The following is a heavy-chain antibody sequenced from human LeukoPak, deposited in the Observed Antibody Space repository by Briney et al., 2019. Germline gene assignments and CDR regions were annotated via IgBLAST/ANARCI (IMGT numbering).Heavy chain of an antibody. V-gene: IGHV3-48*03. J-gene: IGHJ5*02. CDR2: ISSRGSSI. CDR3: ASQYYYDNSAYYTSDWFDP. CDR1: GITFRSYE. Sequence: GGSLRLPCAASGITFRSYEMNWVRQAPGKGLKWVSYISSRGSSIHYADSVKGRFTISRDDAKNSLYLQMNSLRAGDTALYYCASQYYYDNSAYYTSDWFDPWGQGTLVTVSS. D-gene: IGHD3-22*01.